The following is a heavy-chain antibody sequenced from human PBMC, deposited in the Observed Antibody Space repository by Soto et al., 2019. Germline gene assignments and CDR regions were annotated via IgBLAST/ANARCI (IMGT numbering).Heavy chain of an antibody. V-gene: IGHV3-23*01. Sequence: RLSCAASGFTFGSYAMSWVRQAPGKGLEWVSAISGSGGSTYYADSVKGRFTISRDNSKNTLYLQMNSLRAEDTAVYYCAKVQATRYSSWVGYYFDYRGQGPLVPVS. CDR1: GFTFGSYA. J-gene: IGHJ4*02. D-gene: IGHD6-6*01. CDR3: AKVQATRYSSWVGYYFDY. CDR2: ISGSGGST.